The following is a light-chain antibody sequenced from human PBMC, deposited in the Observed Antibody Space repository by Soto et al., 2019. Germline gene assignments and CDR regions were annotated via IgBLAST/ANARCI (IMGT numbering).Light chain of an antibody. V-gene: IGLV3-21*04. CDR1: NIGSKS. CDR3: QVWDSSSDHPYV. CDR2: YDS. J-gene: IGLJ1*01. Sequence: LTQPPSVSVAPGKTARITCGGNNIGSKSVHWYQQKPGQAPVLVIYYDSDRPSGIPERFSGSNSGNTATLTISRVEAGDEADYYCQVWDSSSDHPYVFGTGTKVTVL.